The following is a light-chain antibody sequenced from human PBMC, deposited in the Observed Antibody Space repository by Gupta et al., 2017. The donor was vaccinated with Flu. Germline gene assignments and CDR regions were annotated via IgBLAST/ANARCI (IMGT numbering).Light chain of an antibody. Sequence: ATLSLSPGEGATLSCRASQSISTYLAWHQKKPGQAPRLLMYEASHRAAGIPVRFTGSGSGTDFTLTISSLEPEDFAIYYCQLRSSRPMHTFGQGTELEIK. CDR3: QLRSSRPMHT. J-gene: IGKJ2*01. CDR1: QSISTY. CDR2: EAS. V-gene: IGKV3-11*01.